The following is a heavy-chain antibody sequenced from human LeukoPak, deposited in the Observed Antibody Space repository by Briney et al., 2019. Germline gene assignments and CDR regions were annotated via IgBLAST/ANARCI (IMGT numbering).Heavy chain of an antibody. D-gene: IGHD2-2*01. CDR2: MSVYNGNT. V-gene: IGHV1-18*01. CDR3: ARDQRLIVPAAISPVYCYYGLDV. Sequence: ASVKVSCKASGYTFTTYGISWVRQAPGQGLEWMGWMSVYNGNTNYAQKLQGRVAMTTDTSTSTAYMELRRLRSDDTAVYYCARDQRLIVPAAISPVYCYYGLDVWGQGTTVTVSS. CDR1: GYTFTTYG. J-gene: IGHJ6*02.